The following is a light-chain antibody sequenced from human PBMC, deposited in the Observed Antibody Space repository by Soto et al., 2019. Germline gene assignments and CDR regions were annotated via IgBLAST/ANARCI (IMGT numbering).Light chain of an antibody. Sequence: EILMTQSPATLSVSPGERATLSFRASQSVDGNLAWYQQKPGQAPRLLIYDTSTRATGIPARFSGSGSGTDFTLTISSLEPEDFAVYYCQQRSNWPLTFAGGTKVDIK. CDR3: QQRSNWPLT. CDR2: DTS. J-gene: IGKJ4*01. V-gene: IGKV3-11*01. CDR1: QSVDGN.